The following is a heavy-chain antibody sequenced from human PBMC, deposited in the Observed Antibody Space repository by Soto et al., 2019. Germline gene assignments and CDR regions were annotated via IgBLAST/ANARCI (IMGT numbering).Heavy chain of an antibody. CDR3: ARAPGGGNQASYFDY. Sequence: SVKVSCKASGGTFSSYAISWVRQAPGQGLEWMGGIIPIFGTANYAQKFQGRVTITADKSTSTAYMELSSLRSEDTAGYYCARAPGGGNQASYFDYWGQGTLVTVSS. CDR1: GGTFSSYA. D-gene: IGHD2-15*01. J-gene: IGHJ4*02. CDR2: IIPIFGTA. V-gene: IGHV1-69*06.